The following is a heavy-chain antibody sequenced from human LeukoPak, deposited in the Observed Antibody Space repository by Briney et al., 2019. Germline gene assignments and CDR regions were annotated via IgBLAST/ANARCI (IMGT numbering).Heavy chain of an antibody. CDR2: IWYDGSNK. V-gene: IGHV3-33*08. J-gene: IGHJ4*02. CDR3: ARVDYYGSGSYSSIDY. Sequence: GGSLRLSCAASGFTFSTYAMHWVRQAPGKGLEWVAVIWYDGSNKYYADSVKGRFTISRDNSKNTLYLQMNSLRAEDTAVYYCARVDYYGSGSYSSIDYWGQGTLVTVSS. CDR1: GFTFSTYA. D-gene: IGHD3-10*01.